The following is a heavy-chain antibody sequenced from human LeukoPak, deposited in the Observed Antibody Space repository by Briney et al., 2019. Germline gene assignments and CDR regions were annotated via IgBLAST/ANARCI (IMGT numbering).Heavy chain of an antibody. V-gene: IGHV3-23*01. CDR3: AKDVSWGSYIT. J-gene: IGHJ5*02. CDR1: GFTFSNYG. CDR2: ISGSGDTT. D-gene: IGHD3-16*01. Sequence: GGTLRLSCAASGFTFSNYGMNWVRQAPGKGLEWVSGISGSGDTTYYADSVKGRFTISRDNSKSTLYLQMNSLRAEDTAVYYCAKDVSWGSYITWGQGTLVTVSS.